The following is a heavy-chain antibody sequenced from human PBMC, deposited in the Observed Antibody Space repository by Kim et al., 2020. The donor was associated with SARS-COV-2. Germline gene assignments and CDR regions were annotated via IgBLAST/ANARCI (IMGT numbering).Heavy chain of an antibody. D-gene: IGHD3-10*01. CDR2: IYYSGST. J-gene: IGHJ5*02. Sequence: SETLSLTCTVSGGSISSYYWSWIRQPPGKGLEWIGYIYYSGSTNYNPSLKSRVTISVDTSKNQFSLKLSSVTAADTAVYYCARFMYYYGSGSYIWFDPWGQGTLVTVSS. CDR3: ARFMYYYGSGSYIWFDP. CDR1: GGSISSYY. V-gene: IGHV4-59*13.